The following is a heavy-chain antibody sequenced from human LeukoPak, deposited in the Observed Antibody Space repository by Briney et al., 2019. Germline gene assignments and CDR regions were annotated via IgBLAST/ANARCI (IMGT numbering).Heavy chain of an antibody. Sequence: SETLSLTCAVYGGSFSGYYWSWIRQPPGKGLEWIGEINHSGSTNYNPSLKSRVTISVDTSKNQFSLKLSSVTAADTAVYYCAKSFLSSSLREWWFDPWGQGTLVTVSS. J-gene: IGHJ5*02. CDR3: AKSFLSSSLREWWFDP. V-gene: IGHV4-34*01. D-gene: IGHD6-13*01. CDR1: GGSFSGYY. CDR2: INHSGST.